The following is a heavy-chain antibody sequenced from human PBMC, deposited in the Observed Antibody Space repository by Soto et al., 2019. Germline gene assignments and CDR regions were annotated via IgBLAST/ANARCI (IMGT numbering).Heavy chain of an antibody. J-gene: IGHJ4*02. CDR3: AGQQLVLSLFY. CDR2: IYYSGST. CDR1: GGSISSSSYY. Sequence: QLQLQESGPGLVKPSETLSLTCTVSGGSISSSSYYWGWIRQPPGKGLEWIGSIYYSGSTYYNPSLKSRVTISVDTSKNQFSLKLSSVTAADTAVYYCAGQQLVLSLFYWGQGTLVTVSS. D-gene: IGHD6-13*01. V-gene: IGHV4-39*01.